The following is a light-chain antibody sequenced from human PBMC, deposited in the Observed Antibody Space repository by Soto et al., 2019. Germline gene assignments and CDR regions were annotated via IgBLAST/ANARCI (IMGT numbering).Light chain of an antibody. CDR1: SSNIGNNY. J-gene: IGLJ3*02. V-gene: IGLV1-51*02. Sequence: QCVLTQPPSVSAAPGQKVTISCSGSSSNIGNNYVSWYQQLPGTAPKLLIYENNKRPSGIPDRFSGSKSGTSATLGITGLQTGVEADYYCGTWDSSLGAWVFGGGTKLTVL. CDR2: ENN. CDR3: GTWDSSLGAWV.